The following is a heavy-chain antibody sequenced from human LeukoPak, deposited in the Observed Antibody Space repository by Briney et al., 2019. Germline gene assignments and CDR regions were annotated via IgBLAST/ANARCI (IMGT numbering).Heavy chain of an antibody. Sequence: PGGSLRLSCGVSGFSVSGYWMTWVRQAPGKGLEWVANIKQDGSEKNYVDSVKGRFTISRDNAENSLFLQMNILRVEDTAVYYCAREWQGGIAAAGTRIEGDYWGQGTLVAVSS. D-gene: IGHD6-13*01. J-gene: IGHJ4*02. CDR2: IKQDGSEK. CDR3: AREWQGGIAAAGTRIEGDY. V-gene: IGHV3-7*01. CDR1: GFSVSGYW.